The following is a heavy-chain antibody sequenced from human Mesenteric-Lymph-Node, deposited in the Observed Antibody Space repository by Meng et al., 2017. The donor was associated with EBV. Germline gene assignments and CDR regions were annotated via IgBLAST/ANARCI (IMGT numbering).Heavy chain of an antibody. D-gene: IGHD2-15*01. J-gene: IGHJ4*02. V-gene: IGHV3-21*01. CDR2: ISSSSSYI. CDR1: GFTFSSYS. Sequence: EVQLVGSGGXLVKPGGSLRLSCAASGFTFSSYSMNWVRQAPGKGLEWVSSISSSSSYIYYADSVKGRFTISRDNAKNSLYLQMNSLRAEDTAVYYCARVDGDGYCSGGSCYSLDYWGQGTLVTVSS. CDR3: ARVDGDGYCSGGSCYSLDY.